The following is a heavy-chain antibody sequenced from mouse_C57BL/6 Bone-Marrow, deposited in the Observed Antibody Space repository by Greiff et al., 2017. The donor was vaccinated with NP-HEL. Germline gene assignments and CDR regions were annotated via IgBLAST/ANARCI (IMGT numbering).Heavy chain of an antibody. CDR1: GFSLTSYG. V-gene: IGHV2-9*01. D-gene: IGHD2-2*01. Sequence: VKLVESGPGLVAPSQSLSITCTVSGFSLTSYGVDWVRQPPGKGLEWLGVIWGGGSTNYNSALMSRLSISKDNSKSQVFLKMNSLQTGDTAMYYCAKPLSTMVTTGGYYFDYWGQGTTLTVSS. CDR3: AKPLSTMVTTGGYYFDY. J-gene: IGHJ2*01. CDR2: IWGGGST.